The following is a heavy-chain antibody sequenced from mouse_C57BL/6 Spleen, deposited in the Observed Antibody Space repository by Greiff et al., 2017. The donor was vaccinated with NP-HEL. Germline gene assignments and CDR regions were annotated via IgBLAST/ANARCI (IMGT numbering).Heavy chain of an antibody. CDR2: FYPGSGSI. CDR1: GYTFTEYT. J-gene: IGHJ3*01. Sequence: QVQLQQSGAELVKPGASVKLSCKASGYTFTEYTIHWVKQRSGQGLEWIGWFYPGSGSIKYNEKFKDKATLTADKSSSTVYMELSRLTSEDSAVYFCARHAVYYYGSSFPAWFAYWGQGTLVTVSA. CDR3: ARHAVYYYGSSFPAWFAY. V-gene: IGHV1-62-2*01. D-gene: IGHD1-1*01.